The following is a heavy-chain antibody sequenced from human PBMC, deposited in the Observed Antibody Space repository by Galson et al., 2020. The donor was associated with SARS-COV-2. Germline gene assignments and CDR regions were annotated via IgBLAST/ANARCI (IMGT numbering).Heavy chain of an antibody. CDR2: ISYDGSNK. CDR3: ARGEDIVLMVYAIAGVGFDY. J-gene: IGHJ4*02. CDR1: GFTFSSYA. D-gene: IGHD2-8*01. Sequence: LSLTCAASGFTFSSYAMHWVRQAPGKGLEWVAVISYDGSNKYYADSVKGRFTISRDNSKNTLYLQMNSLRAEDTAVYYCARGEDIVLMVYAIAGVGFDYWGQGTLVTVSS. V-gene: IGHV3-30*04.